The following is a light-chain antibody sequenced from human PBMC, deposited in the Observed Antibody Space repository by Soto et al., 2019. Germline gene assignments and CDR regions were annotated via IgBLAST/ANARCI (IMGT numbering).Light chain of an antibody. J-gene: IGLJ2*01. CDR3: VLYMGSGIWV. CDR2: STN. Sequence: QAVVTQEPSLSVSPGGTVTLTCGLSSGSVSTNYCPSWYQQTPGQAPRTLIYSTNTRSSGVPDRFSGSILGDKAALTITGAQADDESDYHCVLYMGSGIWVFGGGTKLTVL. V-gene: IGLV8-61*01. CDR1: SGSVSTNYC.